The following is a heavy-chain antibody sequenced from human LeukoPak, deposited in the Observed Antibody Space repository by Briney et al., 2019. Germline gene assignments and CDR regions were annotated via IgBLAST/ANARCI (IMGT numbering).Heavy chain of an antibody. Sequence: SETLSLTCIVSGGSISSYYWSWIRQPPGKGLEWIGYIYYSGSTNYNPSLKSRVTISVDTSKNQFSLKLSSVTAADTAVYYCAREILPVDYWGQGTLVTVSS. J-gene: IGHJ4*02. CDR1: GGSISSYY. V-gene: IGHV4-59*01. CDR3: AREILPVDY. CDR2: IYYSGST.